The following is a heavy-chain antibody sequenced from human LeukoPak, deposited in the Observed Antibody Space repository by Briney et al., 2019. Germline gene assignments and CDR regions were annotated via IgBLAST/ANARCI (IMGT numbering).Heavy chain of an antibody. V-gene: IGHV3-23*01. CDR1: GYIFSSYA. J-gene: IGHJ3*02. CDR2: INGGGDTT. Sequence: QPGGSLRLSCEASGYIFSSYAMSWVRQAPGRGLDWVSAINGGGDTTYYADSVKGRFTISRDNSKNTLYLQINSLRAEDTAVYYCAKDLGKAHYYAGSGYPGYGDTFDIWGQGTMVIVSS. D-gene: IGHD3-22*01. CDR3: AKDLGKAHYYAGSGYPGYGDTFDI.